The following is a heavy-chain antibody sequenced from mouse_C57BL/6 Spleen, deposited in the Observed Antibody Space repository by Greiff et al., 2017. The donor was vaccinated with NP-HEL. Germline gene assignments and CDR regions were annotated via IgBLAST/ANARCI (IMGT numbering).Heavy chain of an antibody. CDR3: TGDYWYFDV. J-gene: IGHJ1*03. V-gene: IGHV6-3*01. CDR1: GFTFSNYW. CDR2: IRLKSDNYAT. Sequence: EVQLVESGGGLVQPGGSMKLSCVASGFTFSNYWMNWVRQSPEKGLEWVAQIRLKSDNYATHYAESVKGRFTISRDDSKSSVYLQMNNLRAEETEIYYCTGDYWYFDVWGTGTTVTVSS.